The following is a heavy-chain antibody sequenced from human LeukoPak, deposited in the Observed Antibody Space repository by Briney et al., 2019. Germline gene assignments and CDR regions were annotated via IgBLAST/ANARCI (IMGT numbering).Heavy chain of an antibody. D-gene: IGHD2-2*01. J-gene: IGHJ4*02. Sequence: ASVKVSCKVSGYTLTELSMHWVRQAPGKGLEWMGSFDPEYDKTIYTQNFQGRVTMTEDTSTDTAYMELSSLISEDTAVYYCTTYMLGSCSSTSCYPDYWGQGTLVTVSS. CDR1: GYTLTELS. V-gene: IGHV1-24*01. CDR3: TTYMLGSCSSTSCYPDY. CDR2: FDPEYDKT.